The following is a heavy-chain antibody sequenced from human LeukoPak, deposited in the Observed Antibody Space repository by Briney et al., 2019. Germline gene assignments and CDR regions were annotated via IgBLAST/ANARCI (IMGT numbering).Heavy chain of an antibody. CDR2: IYTSGSP. CDR1: GGSISSYY. CDR3: ARHGGYSYGYAERNYYYYYMDV. J-gene: IGHJ6*03. Sequence: SETLSLTCTGSGGSISSYYWSWIRQPPGEGLEGIGYIYTSGSPNYNPSLESRVTMSVDTSKNQFSLTLSSVTAADTAVYYCARHGGYSYGYAERNYYYYYMDVWGKGTTVTVSS. V-gene: IGHV4-4*09. D-gene: IGHD5-18*01.